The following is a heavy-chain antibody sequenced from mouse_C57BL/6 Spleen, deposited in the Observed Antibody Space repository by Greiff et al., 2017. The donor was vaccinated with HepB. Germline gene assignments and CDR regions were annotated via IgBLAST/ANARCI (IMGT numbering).Heavy chain of an antibody. CDR2: IDPEDGDT. CDR1: GFNIKDYY. V-gene: IGHV14-1*01. Sequence: EVKLQESGAELVRPGASVKLSCTASGFNIKDYYMHWVKQRPEQGLEWIGRIDPEDGDTEYAPKFQGKATMTADTSSNTAYLQLSSLTSEDTAVYYCTTRDGSIAWFAYWGQGTLVTVSA. CDR3: TTRDGSIAWFAY. J-gene: IGHJ3*01. D-gene: IGHD1-1*01.